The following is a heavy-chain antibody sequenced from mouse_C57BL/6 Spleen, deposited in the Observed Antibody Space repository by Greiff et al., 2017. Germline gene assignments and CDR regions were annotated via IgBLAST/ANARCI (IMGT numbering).Heavy chain of an antibody. V-gene: IGHV1-81*01. Sequence: QVQLKESGAELARPGASVKLSCKASGYTFTSYGISWVKQRTGQGLEWIGEIYPRSGNTYYNEKFKGKATLTADKSSSTAYMELRSLTSEDSAVYFCARQRYYGSREGYYFDYWGQGTTLTVSS. CDR2: IYPRSGNT. CDR1: GYTFTSYG. J-gene: IGHJ2*01. D-gene: IGHD1-1*01. CDR3: ARQRYYGSREGYYFDY.